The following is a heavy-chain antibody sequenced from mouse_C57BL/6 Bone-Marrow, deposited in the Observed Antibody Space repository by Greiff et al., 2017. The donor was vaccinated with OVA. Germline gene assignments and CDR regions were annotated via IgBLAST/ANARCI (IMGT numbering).Heavy chain of an antibody. CDR3: ARERVQMDY. CDR1: GFTFSDYY. J-gene: IGHJ4*01. V-gene: IGHV5-12*01. CDR2: ISNGGGST. Sequence: EVKLMESGGGLVQPGGSLKLSCAASGFTFSDYYMYWVRQTPEKRLEWVAYISNGGGSTYYPDTVKGRFTISRDNAKNTLYLQMSRLKSEDTAMYYCARERVQMDYWGQGTSVTVSS. D-gene: IGHD2-14*01.